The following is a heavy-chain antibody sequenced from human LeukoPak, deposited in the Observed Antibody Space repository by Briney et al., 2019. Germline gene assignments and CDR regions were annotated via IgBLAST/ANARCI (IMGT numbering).Heavy chain of an antibody. CDR1: GGTFSSYA. Sequence: ASVKVSCKASGGTFSSYAISWVRQAPGQGLEWMGRIIPILGIANYAQKFQGRVTITADKSTSTAYMELSRLRSEDTAVYYCASPDDSSGYYYGYWGQGTLVTVSS. CDR3: ASPDDSSGYYYGY. J-gene: IGHJ4*02. CDR2: IIPILGIA. V-gene: IGHV1-69*04. D-gene: IGHD3-22*01.